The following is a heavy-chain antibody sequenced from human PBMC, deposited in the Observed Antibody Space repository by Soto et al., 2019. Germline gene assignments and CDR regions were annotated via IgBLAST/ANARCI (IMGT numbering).Heavy chain of an antibody. D-gene: IGHD1-1*01. J-gene: IGHJ4*02. CDR3: AREGRNPSLRSSNCLDH. Sequence: QVQLAESGGGVVQPGRSLRLSCATSGFNFSDYAMHWVRQAPGKGPEYVAVFSYDGIHKFYADSVKGRFTISRDNSKNTLYLEMNNLRVEDTAVYFCAREGRNPSLRSSNCLDHWGQGTLVTVSS. CDR1: GFNFSDYA. CDR2: FSYDGIHK. V-gene: IGHV3-30-3*01.